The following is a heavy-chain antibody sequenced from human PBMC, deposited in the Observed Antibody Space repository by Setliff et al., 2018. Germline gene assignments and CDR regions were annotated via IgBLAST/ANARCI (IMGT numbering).Heavy chain of an antibody. D-gene: IGHD1-20*01. CDR3: ARDGNNWNDLDY. Sequence: PGGSLRLSCATSGFTFSTSAMHWLRQSPDNRLEWLAYIHYGGGHIQYADSVKGRFTSSRDNAKNSLYLQMNSLRVEDTALYYCARDGNNWNDLDYWGHGTLVTVSS. J-gene: IGHJ4*01. V-gene: IGHV3-30*02. CDR2: IHYGGGHI. CDR1: GFTFSTSA.